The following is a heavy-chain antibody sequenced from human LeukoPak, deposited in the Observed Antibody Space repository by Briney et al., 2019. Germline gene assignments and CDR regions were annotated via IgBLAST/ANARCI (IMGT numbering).Heavy chain of an antibody. CDR2: IIPIFGIA. CDR3: ARAPYQLPGDY. J-gene: IGHJ4*02. V-gene: IGHV1-69*04. D-gene: IGHD2-2*01. Sequence: WASVKVSCKASGGTFSSYAISWVRQAPGQGLEWMGRIIPIFGIANYAQKLQGRVTMTTDTSTSTAYMELRSLRSDDTAVYYCARAPYQLPGDYWGQGTLVTVSS. CDR1: GGTFSSYA.